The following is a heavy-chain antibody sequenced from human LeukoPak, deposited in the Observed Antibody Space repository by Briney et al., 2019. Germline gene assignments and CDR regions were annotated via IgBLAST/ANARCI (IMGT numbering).Heavy chain of an antibody. CDR1: GGSISSYY. CDR2: IYCSGST. Sequence: SETLSLTCTVSGGSISSYYWSWIRQPPGKGLEWIGYIYCSGSTNYNPSLKSRVTISVDTSKNQFSLKLSSVTAADTAVYYCARESADSSGYKIDYWGQGTLVTVSS. V-gene: IGHV4-59*01. J-gene: IGHJ4*02. D-gene: IGHD3-22*01. CDR3: ARESADSSGYKIDY.